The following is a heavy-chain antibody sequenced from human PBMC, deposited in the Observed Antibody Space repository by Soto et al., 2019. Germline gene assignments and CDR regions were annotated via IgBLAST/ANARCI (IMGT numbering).Heavy chain of an antibody. CDR1: GCSFAKYA. V-gene: IGHV3-23*01. CDR2: VSGSGGST. D-gene: IGHD3-16*01. J-gene: IGHJ6*02. CDR3: AKASSWYYYYSMDV. Sequence: GGPLRLSCTTSGCSFAKYAMSWVRQAPGKGLEWVSGVSGSGGSTYYSDPVKGRFTTSKSASKETLYLQMNTLRVEDTGIYYCAKASSWYYYYSMDVWGRGTAVTVSS.